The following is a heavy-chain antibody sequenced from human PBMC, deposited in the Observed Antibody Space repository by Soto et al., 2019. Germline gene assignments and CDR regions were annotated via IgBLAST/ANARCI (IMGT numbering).Heavy chain of an antibody. V-gene: IGHV3-21*01. CDR3: ARDFWSGPNWFDP. J-gene: IGHJ5*02. D-gene: IGHD3-3*01. Sequence: SLRLSCAASGFTFSSYSMNWVRQAPGKGLEWVSSISSSSYIYYADSVKGRFTISRDNAKNSLYLQMNSLRAEDTAVYYCARDFWSGPNWFDPWGQGTLVTVSS. CDR1: GFTFSSYS. CDR2: ISSSSYI.